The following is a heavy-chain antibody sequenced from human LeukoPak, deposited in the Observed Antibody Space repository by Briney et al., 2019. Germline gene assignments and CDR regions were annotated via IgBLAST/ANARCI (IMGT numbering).Heavy chain of an antibody. D-gene: IGHD1-26*01. Sequence: SETLSLTCTVSGGSISSYYWSWIRQPPGRGLEWIGYIYYSGSTNYNPSLKSRVTISVDTSKNQFSLKLSSVTAADTAVYYCARHGYSGSYWFDYWGQGTLVTVSS. CDR3: ARHGYSGSYWFDY. J-gene: IGHJ4*02. CDR1: GGSISSYY. CDR2: IYYSGST. V-gene: IGHV4-59*08.